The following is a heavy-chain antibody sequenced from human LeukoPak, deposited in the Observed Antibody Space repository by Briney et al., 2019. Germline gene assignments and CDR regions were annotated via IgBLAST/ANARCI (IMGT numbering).Heavy chain of an antibody. J-gene: IGHJ4*02. V-gene: IGHV4-59*01. CDR1: GGSISSYY. CDR3: ARSVRQQLGNNLFDY. Sequence: SETLSLTCTVSGGSISSYYWSWIRQPPGKGLEWIGYIYYSGSTNYNPSLKSRVTISVDTSKNQFSLKLSSVTAADTAVYYCARSVRQQLGNNLFDYWGQGTLVTVSS. D-gene: IGHD6-13*01. CDR2: IYYSGST.